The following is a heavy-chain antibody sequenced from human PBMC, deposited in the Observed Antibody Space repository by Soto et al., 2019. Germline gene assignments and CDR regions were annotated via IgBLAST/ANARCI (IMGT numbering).Heavy chain of an antibody. CDR1: GFTFSRYY. CDR2: INSDGTST. D-gene: IGHD3-16*01. CDR3: VRDNYGVDY. J-gene: IGHJ4*02. V-gene: IGHV3-74*03. Sequence: GGSLILSCTASGFTFSRYYMQWVRQAPGKGLVWVSHINSDGTSTTLADSVKGRFTISRDNAKNTLYLQMNSLRVEDTAMYYCVRDNYGVDYWGRGTLVTVSS.